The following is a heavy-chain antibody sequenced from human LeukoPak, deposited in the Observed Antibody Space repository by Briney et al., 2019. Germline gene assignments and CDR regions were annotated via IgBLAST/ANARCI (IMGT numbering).Heavy chain of an antibody. CDR3: ARGSSGWYTFDY. CDR1: GGSISSYY. Sequence: SETLSLTCTVSGGSISSYYCSRIRQPPGKGLEWIGYIYYSGSTNYNPSLKSRVTISVDTSKNQFSLKLSSVTAADTAVYYCARGSSGWYTFDYWGQGTLVTVSS. CDR2: IYYSGST. D-gene: IGHD6-19*01. J-gene: IGHJ4*02. V-gene: IGHV4-59*01.